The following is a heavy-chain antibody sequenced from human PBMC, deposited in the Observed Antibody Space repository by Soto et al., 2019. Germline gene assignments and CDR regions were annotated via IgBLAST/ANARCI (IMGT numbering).Heavy chain of an antibody. Sequence: SETLSLTCAVSGYSISSGYYWGWIRQPPGKGLEWIGSIYHSGGIYYNPSLKSRVTISVDTSKNQFSLKVSSVTAADTAVYYCARVYSTTWYYFDYSGQGTLVTVSS. CDR1: GYSISSGYY. D-gene: IGHD6-13*01. V-gene: IGHV4-38-2*01. J-gene: IGHJ4*02. CDR3: ARVYSTTWYYFDY. CDR2: IYHSGGI.